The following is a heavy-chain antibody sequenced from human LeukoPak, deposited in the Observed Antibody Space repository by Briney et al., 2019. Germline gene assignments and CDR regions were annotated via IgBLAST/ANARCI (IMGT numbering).Heavy chain of an antibody. CDR3: ARHSGYSYGYAYYYYYMDV. D-gene: IGHD5-18*01. Sequence: SETLSLTCTVSGGSISSSSYYWGWIRQPPGKGLEWIGSIYYSGSTYYNPSLKRRVTISVDPSKNQFSLKLSSVTAAGTAVYYRARHSGYSYGYAYYYYYMDVWGNGTTVTVSS. V-gene: IGHV4-39*01. CDR2: IYYSGST. CDR1: GGSISSSSYY. J-gene: IGHJ6*03.